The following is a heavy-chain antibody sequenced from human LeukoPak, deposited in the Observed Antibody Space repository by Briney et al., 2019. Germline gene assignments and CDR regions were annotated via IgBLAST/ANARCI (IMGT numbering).Heavy chain of an antibody. CDR2: IYTSGST. D-gene: IGHD6-19*01. Sequence: PSETLSLTCTVSGGSMSSGNYYWSWIRQPAGKGLEWIGRIYTSGSTNYNPSLKSRSTISVDTSKNQFSLKLSSVTAADTAVYYCARGEMAVAGTFQHWGQGTLVTVSS. CDR1: GGSMSSGNYY. V-gene: IGHV4-61*02. J-gene: IGHJ1*01. CDR3: ARGEMAVAGTFQH.